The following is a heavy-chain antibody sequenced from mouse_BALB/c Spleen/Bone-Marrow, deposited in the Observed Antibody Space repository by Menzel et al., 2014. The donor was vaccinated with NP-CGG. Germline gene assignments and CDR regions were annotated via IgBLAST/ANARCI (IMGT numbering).Heavy chain of an antibody. D-gene: IGHD1-1*01. Sequence: VQLQQSGPELVKPGASVKMSCKASGYTITDNYMNWVKQRPGQSLEWIGRIDPDNGNTNYDPKFKGKATITADTSSNSAYLQLSSLTAEDSAAKDCAEGSSYYDFDYWGQGTSLTVSS. CDR1: GYTITDNY. J-gene: IGHJ2*02. V-gene: IGHV14-3*02. CDR2: IDPDNGNT. CDR3: AEGSSYYDFDY.